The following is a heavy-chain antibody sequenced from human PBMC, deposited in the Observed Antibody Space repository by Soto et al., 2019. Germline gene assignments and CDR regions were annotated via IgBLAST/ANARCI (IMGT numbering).Heavy chain of an antibody. CDR3: DSVELLLRDTSLAAFDY. D-gene: IGHD3-10*01. CDR1: GGSISSGDYY. J-gene: IGHJ4*02. CDR2: IYYRGSN. V-gene: IGHV4-30-4*01. Sequence: QVQLQESGPGLVKPSQTLSLTCTVSGGSISSGDYYWSWIRQPPRKGLEWIGYIYYRGSNHYNPSLKSRVNISVDTSKNHVPLKLSSVTAADTAVYYCDSVELLLRDTSLAAFDYWGQGTLVTVSS.